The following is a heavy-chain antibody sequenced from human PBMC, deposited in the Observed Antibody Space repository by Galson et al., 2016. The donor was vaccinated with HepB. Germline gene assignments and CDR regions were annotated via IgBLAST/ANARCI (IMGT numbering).Heavy chain of an antibody. D-gene: IGHD2-2*01. CDR3: ARDPRKIRYQLLEIYYYYYAMDV. CDR2: ISAYNGNT. J-gene: IGHJ6*02. CDR1: GYTFTTYG. Sequence: SVKVSCKASGYTFTTYGISWVRQAPGQGLEWMGWISAYNGNTNYAQKLQGRVTMTTDTSTSTAYMELRGLRSDDTDVYYCARDPRKIRYQLLEIYYYYYAMDVWGQGTTVTVSS. V-gene: IGHV1-18*01.